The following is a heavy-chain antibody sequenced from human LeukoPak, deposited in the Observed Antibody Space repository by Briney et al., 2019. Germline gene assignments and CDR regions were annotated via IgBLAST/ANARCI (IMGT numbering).Heavy chain of an antibody. V-gene: IGHV3-15*01. J-gene: IGHJ6*03. CDR3: AIVSDCSGTTCYTAYSYYYYMDV. CDR2: IKSKTDGGTT. CDR1: GFTFSSYS. D-gene: IGHD2-2*02. Sequence: GGSLRLSCAASGFTFSSYSMNWVRQAPGKGLEWVGLIKSKTDGGTTDYSAPVKGRFTISRDDSQNTLFLQMDSLTTEDTATYYCAIVSDCSGTTCYTAYSYYYYMDVWGRGTTVTVSS.